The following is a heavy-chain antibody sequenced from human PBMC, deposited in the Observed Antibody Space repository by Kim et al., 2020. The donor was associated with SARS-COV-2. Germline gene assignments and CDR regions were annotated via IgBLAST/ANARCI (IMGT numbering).Heavy chain of an antibody. J-gene: IGHJ4*02. V-gene: IGHV4-39*01. CDR1: GGSISSSSYY. Sequence: SETLSLTCTVSGGSISSSSYYWGWIRQHPGKGLEWIGSIYYSGSTYYNPSLKSRVTISVDTSKNQFSLKLSSVTAADTAVYYCARRYRRHYHSSRLGDYWGRETLVTVLS. D-gene: IGHD3-22*01. CDR2: IYYSGST. CDR3: ARRYRRHYHSSRLGDY.